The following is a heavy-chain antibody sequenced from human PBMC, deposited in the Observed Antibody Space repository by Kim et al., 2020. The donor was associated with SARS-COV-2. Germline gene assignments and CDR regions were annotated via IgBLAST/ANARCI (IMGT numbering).Heavy chain of an antibody. CDR1: GGSISSSSYY. CDR3: ASSCSSTSCYADAFDI. V-gene: IGHV4-39*01. Sequence: SETLSLTCTVSGGSISSSSYYWGWIRQPPGKGLEWIGSIYYSGSTYYNPSLKSRVTISVDTSKNQFSLKLSSVTAADTAVYYCASSCSSTSCYADAFDIWGQGTMVTVSS. D-gene: IGHD2-2*01. CDR2: IYYSGST. J-gene: IGHJ3*02.